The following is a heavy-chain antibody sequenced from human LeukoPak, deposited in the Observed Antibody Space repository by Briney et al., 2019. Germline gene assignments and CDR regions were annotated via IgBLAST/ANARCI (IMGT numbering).Heavy chain of an antibody. D-gene: IGHD4-23*01. CDR1: GFPLSGYW. Sequence: GGSLRLSFAASGFPLSGYWMHWVRQVPGKGLVWVSRITSEGSSTSYADSVKGRFTISRDNAKNTLYLQMNSLRAEDTAVYYCAGGTSVVPVDLGQGTLVTVSS. CDR3: AGGTSVVPVD. J-gene: IGHJ4*02. CDR2: ITSEGSST. V-gene: IGHV3-74*01.